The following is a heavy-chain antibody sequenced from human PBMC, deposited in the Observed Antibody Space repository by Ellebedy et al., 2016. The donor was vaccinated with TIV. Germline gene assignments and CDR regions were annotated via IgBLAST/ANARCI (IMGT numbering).Heavy chain of an antibody. D-gene: IGHD5-18*01. Sequence: SETLSLTXAVSGGSISSSNWWSWVRQPPGKGLEWIGEIYHSESTNYNPSLKSRVTISVDKSKNQFSLKLSSVTAADTAVYYCARVGTAMVMNWFDPWGQGTLVTVSS. CDR3: ARVGTAMVMNWFDP. V-gene: IGHV4-4*02. CDR2: IYHSEST. J-gene: IGHJ5*02. CDR1: GGSISSSNW.